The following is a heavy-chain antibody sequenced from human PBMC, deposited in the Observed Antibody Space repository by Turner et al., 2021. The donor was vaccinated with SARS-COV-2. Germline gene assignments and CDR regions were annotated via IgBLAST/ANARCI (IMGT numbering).Heavy chain of an antibody. D-gene: IGHD2-21*02. Sequence: QVTLKESGPVLVKPTETLTLTCTVSGFSLSNARMGVSWIRQPPGTALEWLAHIFSDDEKSDSTSLKSRLTISKDTSKSQVVLTMTNMDTVDTATYYCARGLLAYCGGDCYQGVFDYWGQGTLVTVSS. CDR1: GFSLSNARMG. V-gene: IGHV2-26*01. CDR2: IFSDDEK. J-gene: IGHJ4*02. CDR3: ARGLLAYCGGDCYQGVFDY.